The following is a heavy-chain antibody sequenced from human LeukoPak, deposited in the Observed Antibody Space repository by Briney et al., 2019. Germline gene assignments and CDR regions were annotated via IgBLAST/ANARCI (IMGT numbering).Heavy chain of an antibody. CDR2: INPSGGST. D-gene: IGHD2-2*03. CDR3: ARGGVDIVVVPAAMRYDWFDP. V-gene: IGHV1-46*01. CDR1: GYTFTSYY. J-gene: IGHJ5*02. Sequence: GASVKVSCKASGYTFTSYYMHWVRQAPGQGLEWMGIINPSGGSTSYAQKFQGRVTMTRDTSTSTVYMELRSLRSDDTAVYYCARGGVDIVVVPAAMRYDWFDPWGQGTLVTVPS.